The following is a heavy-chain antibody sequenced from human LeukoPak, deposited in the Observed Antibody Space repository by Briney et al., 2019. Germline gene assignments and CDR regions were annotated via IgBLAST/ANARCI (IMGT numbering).Heavy chain of an antibody. CDR1: GFTFSSYG. D-gene: IGHD1-7*01. J-gene: IGHJ4*02. Sequence: GGSLRLSCAASGFTFSSYGMHWVRQAPGKGLEWVAVIWYDGSNKYYADSVKGRFTISRDNSKNTLYLQMNSLRAEDTAVYYCAKDNWNYVETFDYWGQGTLVTVSS. CDR2: IWYDGSNK. V-gene: IGHV3-33*06. CDR3: AKDNWNYVETFDY.